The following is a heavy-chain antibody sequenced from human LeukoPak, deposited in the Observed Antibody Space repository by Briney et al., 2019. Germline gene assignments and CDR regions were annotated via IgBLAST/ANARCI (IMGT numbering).Heavy chain of an antibody. J-gene: IGHJ3*02. CDR2: ISYDGSNK. D-gene: IGHD6-19*01. Sequence: PGGSLRLSCAASGFTFSSYAMHWVRQAPGKGLEWVAVISYDGSNKYYADSVKGRFTISRDNSKNTLYLQMNSLRAEDTAVYYCAKDLRYSSGFDAFDIWGQGTMVTVSS. V-gene: IGHV3-30*04. CDR1: GFTFSSYA. CDR3: AKDLRYSSGFDAFDI.